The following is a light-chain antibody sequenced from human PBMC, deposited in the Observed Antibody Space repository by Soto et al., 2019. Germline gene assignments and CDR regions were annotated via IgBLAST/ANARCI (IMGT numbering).Light chain of an antibody. CDR2: GAS. CDR3: QQYNNWPRT. CDR1: QSVNSN. J-gene: IGKJ1*01. V-gene: IGKV3-15*01. Sequence: EKVMTQSPGTLSVSPGERATLSCRASQSVNSNLAWYQQKPGQAPRLLIYGASTRATGIPARFSGSGSGTEFTLTISSLQSEDFAVYYCQQYNNWPRTFGQGTTVE.